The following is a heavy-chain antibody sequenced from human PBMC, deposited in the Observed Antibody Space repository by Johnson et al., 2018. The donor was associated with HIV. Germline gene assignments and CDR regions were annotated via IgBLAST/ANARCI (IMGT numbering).Heavy chain of an antibody. D-gene: IGHD5-12*01. CDR1: GFTFSSYD. Sequence: VQLVESGGGLVQPGGSLRLSCAASGFTFSSYDMHWVRQATGKGLEWVSAIGTAGDTYYPGSVKGRFTISRDNSKNTLYLQMNSLRAEDTAVYYCAKDPMVATPANAFDIWGQGTMVTVSS. J-gene: IGHJ3*02. V-gene: IGHV3-13*01. CDR2: IGTAGDT. CDR3: AKDPMVATPANAFDI.